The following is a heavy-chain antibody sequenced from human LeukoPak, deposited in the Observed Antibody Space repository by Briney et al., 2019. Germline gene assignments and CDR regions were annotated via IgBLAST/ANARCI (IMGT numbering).Heavy chain of an antibody. CDR1: GFTFSDYY. Sequence: GGSLRLSCAASGFTFSDYYMSWIRQAPGKGLEWVSYISSSGGTIYYADSVKGRFTISRDNAKNSLYLQMNSLRAEDTAVYYCARESQLRATYYFDYWGQGTLVTVSS. CDR2: ISSSGGTI. D-gene: IGHD1-26*01. V-gene: IGHV3-11*01. J-gene: IGHJ4*02. CDR3: ARESQLRATYYFDY.